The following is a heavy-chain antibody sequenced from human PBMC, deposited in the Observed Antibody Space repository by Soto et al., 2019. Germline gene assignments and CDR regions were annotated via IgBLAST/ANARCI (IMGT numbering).Heavy chain of an antibody. CDR1: DGSISSYY. CDR2: IYGTGTT. Sequence: ETLSLTCTVSDGSISSYYWSWIRQPPGKGLEWIGYIYGTGTTNYAPSLKSRVTMSLHTSMNQFSLTLNSVTAADTAMYYCAGFSSGTYLFGLWGPGTLVTVSS. D-gene: IGHD1-26*01. V-gene: IGHV4-59*01. CDR3: AGFSSGTYLFGL. J-gene: IGHJ4*02.